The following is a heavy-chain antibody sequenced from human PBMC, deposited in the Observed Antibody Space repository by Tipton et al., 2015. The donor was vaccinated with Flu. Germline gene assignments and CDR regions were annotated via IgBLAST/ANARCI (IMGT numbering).Heavy chain of an antibody. Sequence: QLVQSGAEVKKPGASVKISCKASGDTFTNFCIHWLRQAPGQGLEWMGISDPSVVSPTYAQKFQGRVTMTRDTSTNTMYMEMSSLRSEDPAIYYCAGSRLRFLAVAPWGQGTLVTVSS. J-gene: IGHJ5*02. V-gene: IGHV1-46*01. CDR3: AGSRLRFLAVAP. CDR2: SDPSVVSP. CDR1: GDTFTNFC. D-gene: IGHD3-3*01.